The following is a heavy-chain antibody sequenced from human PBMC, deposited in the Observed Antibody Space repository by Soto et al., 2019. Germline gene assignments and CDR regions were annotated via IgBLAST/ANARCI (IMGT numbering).Heavy chain of an antibody. D-gene: IGHD6-13*01. CDR2: ISSSSSYI. J-gene: IGHJ5*02. V-gene: IGHV3-21*01. CDR1: GFTFSSYS. Sequence: GGSLRLSCAASGFTFSSYSMNWVRQAPGTGLEWVSSISSSSSYIYYADSVKGRFTISRDNAKNSLYLQMNSLRAEDTAVYYCARRVAAAGTDNWFDPWGQGTLVNVSS. CDR3: ARRVAAAGTDNWFDP.